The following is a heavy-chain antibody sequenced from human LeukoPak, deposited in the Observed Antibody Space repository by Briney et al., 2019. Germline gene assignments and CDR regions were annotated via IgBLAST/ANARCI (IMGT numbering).Heavy chain of an antibody. Sequence: PSETLSLTCSGSGYSISSGSYWGWIRQPPGKGLEWIGSIYHSGSTYYNPSLKSRVTISVDTSKNQFSLKLNSVAAADTAVYYCARISPQWELDAFDIWGQGTMVTVSS. CDR3: ARISPQWELDAFDI. CDR1: GYSISSGSY. J-gene: IGHJ3*02. CDR2: IYHSGST. D-gene: IGHD1-26*01. V-gene: IGHV4-38-2*01.